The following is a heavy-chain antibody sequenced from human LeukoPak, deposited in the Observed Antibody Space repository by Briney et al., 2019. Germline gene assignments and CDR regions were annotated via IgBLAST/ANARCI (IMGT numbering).Heavy chain of an antibody. J-gene: IGHJ4*02. V-gene: IGHV3-23*01. CDR1: GFTFTTYA. Sequence: GGSLRLSCAASGFTFTTYAMSWVRQAPGKGLEWVSTVSDRDGSTYYADSVKGRFTISRDNSKSTLYLQMNSLKAEDTAVYYCASNWAYDYVVQSYWGQGTLVTVSS. CDR2: VSDRDGST. CDR3: ASNWAYDYVVQSY. D-gene: IGHD3-16*01.